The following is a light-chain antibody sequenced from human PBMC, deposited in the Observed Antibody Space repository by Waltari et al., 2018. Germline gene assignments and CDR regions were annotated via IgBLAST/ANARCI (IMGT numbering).Light chain of an antibody. J-gene: IGKJ4*01. V-gene: IGKV1-39*01. CDR2: VRS. CDR1: QTINKY. CDR3: QQSDSLPLT. Sequence: DIQMTQSPSSLSASVGDRVTITCRASQTINKYLNWYQKKPGRAPKLLISVRSYLHTGVPSRFSGSGSGTDFTLTISSLQPEDFATYYCQQSDSLPLTFGGGTKVEIK.